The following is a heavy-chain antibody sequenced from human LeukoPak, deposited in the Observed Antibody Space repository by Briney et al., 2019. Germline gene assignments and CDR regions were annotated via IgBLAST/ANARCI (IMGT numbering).Heavy chain of an antibody. D-gene: IGHD2-2*01. CDR1: GGTFSSYA. V-gene: IGHV1-69*01. Sequence: GSSAKVSCKASGGTFSSYAISWVRQAPGQGLEWMGGIIPIFGTANYAQKFQGRVTITADESTSTAYMELSSLRSEDTAVYYCASSFYQLLSEDYYYYYMDVWGKGTTVTISS. CDR2: IIPIFGTA. J-gene: IGHJ6*03. CDR3: ASSFYQLLSEDYYYYYMDV.